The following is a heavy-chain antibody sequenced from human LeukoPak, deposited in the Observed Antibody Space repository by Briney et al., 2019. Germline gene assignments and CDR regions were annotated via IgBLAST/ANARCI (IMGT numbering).Heavy chain of an antibody. CDR2: IYHSGST. CDR3: ARVNSSSWEVPRGFDY. D-gene: IGHD6-13*01. V-gene: IGHV4-4*02. Sequence: PSGTLSLTCAVSGGSISSSNWWRWVRQPPGKGLEWVGEIYHSGSTKYNPSLKSRVTISVDKSKNQFSVKLSSVTAADTAVYYCARVNSSSWEVPRGFDYWGQGTLVTVSS. CDR1: GGSISSSNW. J-gene: IGHJ4*02.